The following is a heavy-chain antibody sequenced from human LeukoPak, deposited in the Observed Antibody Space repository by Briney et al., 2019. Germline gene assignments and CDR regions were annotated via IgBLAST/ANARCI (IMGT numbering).Heavy chain of an antibody. J-gene: IGHJ4*02. D-gene: IGHD6-13*01. Sequence: PGGSLRLSCAASGFTFSSYSMNWVRQAPGKGLEWVSSISSSSSYIYYADSVKGRFTISRDNAKNSLYLQMNSLRAEDTAVYYCARSSWPFHLFDYWGQGTLVTVSS. CDR3: ARSSWPFHLFDY. V-gene: IGHV3-21*01. CDR1: GFTFSSYS. CDR2: ISSSSSYI.